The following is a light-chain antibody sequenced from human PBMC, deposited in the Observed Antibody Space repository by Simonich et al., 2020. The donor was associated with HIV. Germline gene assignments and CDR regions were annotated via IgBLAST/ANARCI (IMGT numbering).Light chain of an antibody. CDR3: QQYNNWPVT. CDR1: QSVSSY. CDR2: DAS. J-gene: IGKJ3*01. Sequence: EIVLTQSPATLSLSPGERATLSCRASQSVSSYLAWYQQKPGQAPRLLIYDASNRATGIPARLSGSGSGTDFTLTISSLQSEDFAVYYCQQYNNWPVTFGPGTKVDIK. V-gene: IGKV3-11*01.